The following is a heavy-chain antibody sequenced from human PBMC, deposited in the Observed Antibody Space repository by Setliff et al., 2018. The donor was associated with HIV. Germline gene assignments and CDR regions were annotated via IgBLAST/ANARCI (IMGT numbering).Heavy chain of an antibody. CDR2: ISGSGGNT. CDR1: GFTFMNYA. V-gene: IGHV3-23*01. Sequence: GGSLRLSCAASGFTFMNYAMSWVRQAPGKGLAWVSTISGSGGNTYYADSVKGRFTISRDNSNNMLYLQMNSLRAEDTAFYFCAKASGSGTYFPSPPDPWGQGTLVTVSS. D-gene: IGHD3-10*01. CDR3: AKASGSGTYFPSPPDP. J-gene: IGHJ5*02.